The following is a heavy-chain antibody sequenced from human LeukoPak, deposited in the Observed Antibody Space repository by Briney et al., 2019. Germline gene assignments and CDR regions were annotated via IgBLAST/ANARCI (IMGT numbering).Heavy chain of an antibody. Sequence: PLETLSLTCAVYGGSFSGYYWSWIRQPAGKGLEWIGRIYTSGSTNYNPSLKSRVTMSVDTSKNQFSLKLSPVTAADTAVYCCARGRGSWYVHYFDYWDQGTLVTVSS. J-gene: IGHJ4*02. V-gene: IGHV4-59*10. CDR1: GGSFSGYY. CDR2: IYTSGST. D-gene: IGHD6-13*01. CDR3: ARGRGSWYVHYFDY.